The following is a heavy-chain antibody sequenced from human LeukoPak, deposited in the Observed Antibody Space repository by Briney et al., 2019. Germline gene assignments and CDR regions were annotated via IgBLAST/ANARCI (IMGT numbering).Heavy chain of an antibody. J-gene: IGHJ6*02. CDR2: INHSGST. CDR3: ARVVSRPNYYYYGMDV. V-gene: IGHV4-34*01. CDR1: GGSFSGYY. D-gene: IGHD3-3*01. Sequence: SETLSLTCAVYGGSFSGYYWSWIRQPPGKGLEWIGEINHSGSTNYNPSLKSRATISVDTSKNQFSLKLSSVTAADTAVYYCARVVSRPNYYYYGMDVWGQGTTVTVSS.